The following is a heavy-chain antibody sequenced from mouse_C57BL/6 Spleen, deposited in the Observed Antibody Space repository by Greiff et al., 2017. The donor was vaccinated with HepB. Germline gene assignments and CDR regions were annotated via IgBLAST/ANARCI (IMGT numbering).Heavy chain of an antibody. CDR3: ARAGSSRFDY. CDR1: GFTLSSYA. Sequence: EVQLVESGGGLVKPGGSLKLSCAASGFTLSSYAMSWVRQTPEKRLEWIATISDGGSYTYYPDNVKGRFTISRDNAKHNLYLQMSHLKSEDTAMYYCARAGSSRFDYWGQGTTLTVSS. D-gene: IGHD1-1*01. CDR2: ISDGGSYT. V-gene: IGHV5-4*01. J-gene: IGHJ2*01.